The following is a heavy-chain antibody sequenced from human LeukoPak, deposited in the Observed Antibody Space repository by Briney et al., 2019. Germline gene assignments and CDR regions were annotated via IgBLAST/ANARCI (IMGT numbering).Heavy chain of an antibody. Sequence: GGSLGLSCAASGFTLSSYAMSWVRQAPGKGLEWVSSISASGGGTYYADSVKGRFTISRDTSKNTLYLQMNSLRAEDTAVYYCAPLAATTDYWGQGTLVTVSS. V-gene: IGHV3-23*01. J-gene: IGHJ4*02. CDR2: ISASGGGT. CDR1: GFTLSSYA. D-gene: IGHD5-12*01. CDR3: APLAATTDY.